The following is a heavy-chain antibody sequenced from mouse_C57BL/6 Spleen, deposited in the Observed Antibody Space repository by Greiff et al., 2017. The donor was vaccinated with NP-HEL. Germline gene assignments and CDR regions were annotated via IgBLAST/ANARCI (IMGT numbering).Heavy chain of an antibody. CDR1: GYAFSSYW. D-gene: IGHD2-1*01. Sequence: QVQLQQSGAELVKPGASVKISCKASGYAFSSYWMHWVKQRPGQGLEWIGQISPGDGDTNYNGKFKGKATLTADKSSSTAYMQLSSLTSEDSAVYLGARGGTLYGNYAWFAYWGQGTLVTVSA. CDR3: ARGGTLYGNYAWFAY. J-gene: IGHJ3*01. V-gene: IGHV1-80*01. CDR2: ISPGDGDT.